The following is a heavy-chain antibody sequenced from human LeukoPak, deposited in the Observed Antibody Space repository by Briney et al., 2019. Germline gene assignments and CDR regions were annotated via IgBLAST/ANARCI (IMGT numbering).Heavy chain of an antibody. CDR2: IYSGGRR. D-gene: IGHD3-16*01. V-gene: IGHV3-53*01. Sequence: VGSLRLSCAASGFTVTSNYMSWVRQAPGKGLEWISVIYSGGRRYYADSVKGRFTISRDNSKNTFYLQMNSLRAVDMAVYYCARGRGAYYYYMDVWGKGTTVTLSS. CDR3: ARGRGAYYYYMDV. J-gene: IGHJ6*03. CDR1: GFTVTSNY.